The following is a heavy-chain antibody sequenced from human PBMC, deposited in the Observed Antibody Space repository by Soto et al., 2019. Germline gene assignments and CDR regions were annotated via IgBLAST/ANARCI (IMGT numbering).Heavy chain of an antibody. D-gene: IGHD2-2*02. V-gene: IGHV1-69*13. Sequence: GASVKVSCKASGGTFSSYAISWVRQAPGQGLEWMGGIIPIFGTANYAQKFRGRVTITADESTSTAYMEPSSLRSEDTAVYYCARGYCSSTSCYSPTPGDYGMDVWGQGTTVTVSS. J-gene: IGHJ6*02. CDR2: IIPIFGTA. CDR1: GGTFSSYA. CDR3: ARGYCSSTSCYSPTPGDYGMDV.